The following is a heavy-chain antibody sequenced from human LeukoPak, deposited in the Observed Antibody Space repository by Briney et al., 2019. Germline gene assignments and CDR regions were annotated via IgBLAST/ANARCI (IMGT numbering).Heavy chain of an antibody. J-gene: IGHJ5*02. V-gene: IGHV4-31*03. Sequence: SETLSLTCTVSGGSISSGDYYWSWIRQHPGKGLEWIGYISYSGTYYNPSLKSRVTISLDTSNNQFSLKLTPVTAADTAVYYCARGWQQLANWFDPWGQGALVTVSS. CDR2: ISYSGT. CDR1: GGSISSGDYY. CDR3: ARGWQQLANWFDP. D-gene: IGHD6-13*01.